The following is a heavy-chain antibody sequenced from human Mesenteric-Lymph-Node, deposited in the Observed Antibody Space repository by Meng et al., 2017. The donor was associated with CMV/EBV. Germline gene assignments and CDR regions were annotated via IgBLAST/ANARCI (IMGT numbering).Heavy chain of an antibody. V-gene: IGHV1-18*01. J-gene: IGHJ4*02. D-gene: IGHD2-15*01. Sequence: YAFSTYGISWVRQAPGQGLEWMGWISPHDGSTSYLQNLQGRMTMTTDTSTSTAYMELRSLRTDDTAVYYCARDHRVVGITPAYVDYWGQGTLVTVSS. CDR1: YAFSTYG. CDR3: ARDHRVVGITPAYVDY. CDR2: ISPHDGST.